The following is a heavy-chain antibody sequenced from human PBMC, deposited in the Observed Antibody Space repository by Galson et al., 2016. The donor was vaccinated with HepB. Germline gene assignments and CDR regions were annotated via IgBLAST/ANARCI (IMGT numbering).Heavy chain of an antibody. CDR2: TYYRSRWFS. CDR3: VSEAFANFAY. D-gene: IGHD3-3*02. CDR1: GDSVFSSTAA. V-gene: IGHV6-1*01. J-gene: IGHJ4*02. Sequence: CAISGDSVFSSTAAWNWVRQSPSRGLEWLGRTYYRSRWFSEYAVSMQGRITVNPDTSKNHFSLQLTSVTPEDTAVYYCVSEAFANFAYWGQGTLVTVSS.